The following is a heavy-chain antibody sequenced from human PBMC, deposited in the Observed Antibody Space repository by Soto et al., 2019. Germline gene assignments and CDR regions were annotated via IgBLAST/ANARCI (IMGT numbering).Heavy chain of an antibody. Sequence: EVQLLESGGGLVQPGGSLRLSCAASGFTFSSYAMSWVRQAPGKGLEWVSAISGSGGSTYYADSVKGRFTISRDNSKNTLYLQMNSLRAEDTAVYYCAKFRPPIYTVRGGNSPQGGWGQGTLVTVSS. CDR3: AKFRPPIYTVRGGNSPQGG. J-gene: IGHJ4*02. V-gene: IGHV3-23*01. CDR2: ISGSGGST. CDR1: GFTFSSYA. D-gene: IGHD3-10*01.